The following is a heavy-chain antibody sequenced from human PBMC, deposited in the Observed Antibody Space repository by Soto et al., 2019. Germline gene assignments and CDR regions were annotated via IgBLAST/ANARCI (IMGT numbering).Heavy chain of an antibody. CDR3: ARTIAVAGTDY. CDR1: GFTFSSYA. CDR2: VSGSGSST. J-gene: IGHJ4*02. Sequence: EVQLLESGGGLVQPGGSLRLFCAASGFTFSSYAMSWVRQAPGKGLEWVSGVSGSGSSTYYADSVKGRFTISRDNSKNTLYLQMNSLRVEDTARYYCARTIAVAGTDYWGQGTLVTVSS. D-gene: IGHD6-13*01. V-gene: IGHV3-23*01.